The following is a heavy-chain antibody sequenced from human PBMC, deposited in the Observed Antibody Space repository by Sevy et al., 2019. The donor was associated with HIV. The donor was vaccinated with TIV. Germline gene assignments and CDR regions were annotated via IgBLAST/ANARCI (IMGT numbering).Heavy chain of an antibody. CDR2: IYYSGST. CDR1: GGSISSYY. Sequence: SETLSLTCTVSGGSISSYYWSWIRQPPGKGLEWIGYIYYSGSTNYNPSLKSRVTISVDTSKNQFSLKLSSVTAADTAVYDCARGVTIFGVVTDDAFDIWGQGTMVTVSS. CDR3: ARGVTIFGVVTDDAFDI. V-gene: IGHV4-59*01. J-gene: IGHJ3*02. D-gene: IGHD3-3*01.